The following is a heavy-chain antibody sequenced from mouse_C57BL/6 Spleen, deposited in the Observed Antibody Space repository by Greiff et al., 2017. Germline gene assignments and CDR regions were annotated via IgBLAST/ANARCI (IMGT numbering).Heavy chain of an antibody. J-gene: IGHJ4*01. CDR3: ARTPILGSLDY. Sequence: VQLQQSGAELLKPGASVKLSCKATGYTFNGYWIAWVKQRPEQGLEWIGEILPGSGSTNYNEKFKGKATVTADTSSNTASMQRSSLTSEAPASYCCARTPILGSLDYWGQGTSVTVAS. D-gene: IGHD3-3*01. CDR2: ILPGSGST. CDR1: GYTFNGYW. V-gene: IGHV1-9*01.